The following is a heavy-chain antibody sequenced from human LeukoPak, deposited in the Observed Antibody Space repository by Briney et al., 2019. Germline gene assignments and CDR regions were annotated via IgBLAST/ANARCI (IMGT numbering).Heavy chain of an antibody. CDR2: IIYSGNT. Sequence: SGTLSLTCTASGGSISSTSYYWGCVRQPPGRGLEWIRGIIYSGNTKYNPSLKSRVTISVDTTKNQVSLKLSSVTAADTAIYYCARHGSGGRAFDIWGQGTTVTVSS. J-gene: IGHJ3*02. CDR1: GGSISSTSYY. V-gene: IGHV4-39*01. CDR3: ARHGSGGRAFDI. D-gene: IGHD1-26*01.